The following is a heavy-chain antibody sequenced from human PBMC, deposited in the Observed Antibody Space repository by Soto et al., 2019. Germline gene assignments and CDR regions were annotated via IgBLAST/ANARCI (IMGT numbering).Heavy chain of an antibody. CDR2: TYYRSKWYN. CDR3: ARTEYGYCKFDY. CDR1: VDSVSSNSAA. D-gene: IGHD5-18*01. V-gene: IGHV6-1*01. Sequence: SQNLSPTCAISVDSVSSNSAAWNWIRQSPSRGLEWLGRTYYRSKWYNDSAVSVKSRITINRYTSKHQFSLQLNSVTPEDTAVYYCARTEYGYCKFDYWGQVSLVPV. J-gene: IGHJ4*02.